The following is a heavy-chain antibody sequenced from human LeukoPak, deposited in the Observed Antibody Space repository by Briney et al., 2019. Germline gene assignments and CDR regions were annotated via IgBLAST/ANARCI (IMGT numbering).Heavy chain of an antibody. CDR1: GYTFTSYY. D-gene: IGHD6-19*01. V-gene: IGHV1-46*01. CDR2: INPSGGST. Sequence: ASVKVSCKASGYTFTSYYMHWVRQAPGQGLEWMGIINPSGGSTSYAQKFQGRVTTTRDTSTSTVYMELSSLRSEDTAVYYCVSAIAVAGQGYFQHWGQGTLVTVSS. J-gene: IGHJ1*01. CDR3: VSAIAVAGQGYFQH.